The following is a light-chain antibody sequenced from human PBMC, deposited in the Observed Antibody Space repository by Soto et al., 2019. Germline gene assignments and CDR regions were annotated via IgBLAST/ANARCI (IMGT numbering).Light chain of an antibody. CDR2: GAS. V-gene: IGKV3D-20*02. J-gene: IGKJ5*01. CDR1: QGVSSSY. CDR3: QQRSNWPSIT. Sequence: EIVLSQSPVPRSFSPGYRSTPSCKAIQGVSSSYLAWYQQKPGQVPRLFIYGASRRATGIPARFSGSGSGTDFTLTISSLEPEDFAVYYCQQRSNWPSITFGQGTRLEIK.